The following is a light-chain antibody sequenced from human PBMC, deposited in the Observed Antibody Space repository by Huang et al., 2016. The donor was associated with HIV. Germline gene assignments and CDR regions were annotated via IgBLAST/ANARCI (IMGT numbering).Light chain of an antibody. Sequence: EIVLTQSPATLSFSPGERATLSCRASQSVSSYLAWYQQKPGQAPRLLIDDSSNSATGIPARFSGSGSGTDFTLTISSLEPEDFAVYYCQQRSNWPRGLTFGGGTKVEIK. J-gene: IGKJ4*01. CDR2: DSS. V-gene: IGKV3-11*01. CDR1: QSVSSY. CDR3: QQRSNWPRGLT.